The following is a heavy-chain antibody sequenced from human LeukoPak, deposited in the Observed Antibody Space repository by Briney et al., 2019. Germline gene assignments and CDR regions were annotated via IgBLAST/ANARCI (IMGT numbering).Heavy chain of an antibody. CDR1: GYTFTSYG. CDR3: ARSEGDIVATMGLVNY. J-gene: IGHJ4*02. Sequence: SVKVSCKASGYTFTSYGISWVRQAPGQGLEWMGGIIPIFGTANYAQKFQGRVTITADESTSTAYMELSSLRSEDTAVYYCARSEGDIVATMGLVNYWGQGTLVTVSS. CDR2: IIPIFGTA. D-gene: IGHD5-12*01. V-gene: IGHV1-69*13.